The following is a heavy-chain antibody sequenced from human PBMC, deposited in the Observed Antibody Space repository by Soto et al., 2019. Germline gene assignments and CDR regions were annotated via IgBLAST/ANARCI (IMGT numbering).Heavy chain of an antibody. CDR2: ISWNSGSI. D-gene: IGHD2-2*01. J-gene: IGHJ6*03. Sequence: EVQLVESGGGLVQPGRSLRLSCAASGFTFDDYAMHWVRQAPGKGLEWVSGISWNSGSIGYADSVKGRFTISRDNAKNSLYLQMNSLRAEDTALYYCAKDGDCSSTSCYGYYYYYMDVWGKGTTVTVSS. CDR3: AKDGDCSSTSCYGYYYYYMDV. CDR1: GFTFDDYA. V-gene: IGHV3-9*01.